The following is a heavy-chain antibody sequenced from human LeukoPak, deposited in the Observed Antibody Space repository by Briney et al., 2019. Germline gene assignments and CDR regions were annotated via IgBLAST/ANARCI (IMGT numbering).Heavy chain of an antibody. CDR1: GFTFNSYA. CDR2: IKQDGSEK. D-gene: IGHD3-10*01. J-gene: IGHJ4*02. CDR3: ARGGRRGGSGSSLDY. V-gene: IGHV3-7*01. Sequence: GGSLRLSCAASGFTFNSYAMSWVRQAPGKGLEWVANIKQDGSEKYYVDSVKGRFTISRDNAKNSLYLQMDSLRAEDTAVYYCARGGRRGGSGSSLDYWGQGTLVTVSS.